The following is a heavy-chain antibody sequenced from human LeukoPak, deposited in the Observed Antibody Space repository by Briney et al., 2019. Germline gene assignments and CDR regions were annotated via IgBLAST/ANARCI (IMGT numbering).Heavy chain of an antibody. Sequence: ASVKVSCKASGYTFTSYYMHWVRQAPGQGLEWMGIINPSGGSTSYAQKFQGRVTMTRDTSTSTVYMELSSLRSEDTAVYYCARDWAGIAAAGADWYFDLWGRGTLVTVSS. J-gene: IGHJ2*01. V-gene: IGHV1-46*01. CDR3: ARDWAGIAAAGADWYFDL. CDR1: GYTFTSYY. D-gene: IGHD6-13*01. CDR2: INPSGGST.